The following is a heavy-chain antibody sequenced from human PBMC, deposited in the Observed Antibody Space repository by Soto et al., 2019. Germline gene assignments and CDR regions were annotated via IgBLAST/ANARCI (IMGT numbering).Heavy chain of an antibody. CDR2: ISSSSSYI. J-gene: IGHJ4*02. CDR1: GCIFISSS. CDR3: ARINSGWGNLRPYHFDH. Sequence: PGVSLILSFSSSGCIFISSSINFVLQSPGKGLDWFSSISSSSSYIYYADSVKCRLTISRDNAKNSLYLQMNSLRAEDTAVYYCARINSGWGNLRPYHFDHWGQGPL. V-gene: IGHV3-21*01. D-gene: IGHD6-19*01.